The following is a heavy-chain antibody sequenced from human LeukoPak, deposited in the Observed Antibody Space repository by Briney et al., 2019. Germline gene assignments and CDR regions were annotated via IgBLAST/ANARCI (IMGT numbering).Heavy chain of an antibody. D-gene: IGHD3-9*01. CDR1: GYSFSNYW. J-gene: IGHJ5*02. Sequence: GESLQISCKGFGYSFSNYWIGWVRPMPGKGLEWMGIIYPGDSETRYSPPFQGQVTISADKSISTAYLQWSSLKASDTAMYYCARHDDILTGYPTATWGQGTLVTVSS. CDR3: ARHDDILTGYPTAT. CDR2: IYPGDSET. V-gene: IGHV5-51*01.